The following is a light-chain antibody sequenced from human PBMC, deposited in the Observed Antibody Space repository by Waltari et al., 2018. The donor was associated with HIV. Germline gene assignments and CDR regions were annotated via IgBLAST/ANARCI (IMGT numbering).Light chain of an antibody. Sequence: QSVLTQPPSVSGAPGQRVTISCTGSSSTPGAGYDVHWYQQLPGTAPRLLIYDNTIRPSGVPDRFSGSKSGTSASLAIAGLQDEDEAVYYCQSYDRSLSVWVFGGGTKVTVL. J-gene: IGLJ3*02. CDR2: DNT. CDR1: SSTPGAGYD. CDR3: QSYDRSLSVWV. V-gene: IGLV1-40*01.